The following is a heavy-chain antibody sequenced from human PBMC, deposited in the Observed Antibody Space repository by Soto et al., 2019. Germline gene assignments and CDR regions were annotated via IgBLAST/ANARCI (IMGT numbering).Heavy chain of an antibody. V-gene: IGHV3-30-3*01. CDR2: ISYDGSNK. J-gene: IGHJ4*02. Sequence: GGSLRLSCAASGFTFSSYAMHWVRQAPGKGLEWVAVISYDGSNKYYADSVKGRFTISRDNSKNTLYLQMNSLRAEDTAVYYCARDQWEDPEYYFDYWGQGTLVTVSS. D-gene: IGHD1-26*01. CDR3: ARDQWEDPEYYFDY. CDR1: GFTFSSYA.